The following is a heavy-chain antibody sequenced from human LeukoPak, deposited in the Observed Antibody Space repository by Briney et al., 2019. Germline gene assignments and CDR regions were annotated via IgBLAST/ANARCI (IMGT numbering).Heavy chain of an antibody. CDR2: ISYDGSNK. Sequence: GRSLRLSCAASGFTFSSYAMHWVRQAPGKGLEWVAVISYDGSNKYYADSVKGRFTISRDNSKNTLYLQMNSLRAEDTAVYYCAREWYYYDSSGYSVFDYWGQGTLVTVSS. V-gene: IGHV3-30-3*01. D-gene: IGHD3-22*01. J-gene: IGHJ4*02. CDR1: GFTFSSYA. CDR3: AREWYYYDSSGYSVFDY.